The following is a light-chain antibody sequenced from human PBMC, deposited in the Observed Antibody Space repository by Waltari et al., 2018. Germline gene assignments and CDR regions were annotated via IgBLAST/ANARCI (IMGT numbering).Light chain of an antibody. CDR3: CSFASSRTWV. J-gene: IGLJ3*02. CDR2: ENN. V-gene: IGLV2-23*01. Sequence: QSALTQPASVSGSPGQSITISCSGTTNDVGKYDLVSWYQQVPGRVPNLILYENNRRPSDLSHRFVRSKAGNTASLTISGLQPEEEADYYCCSFASSRTWVFGGRTRLTV. CDR1: TNDVGKYDL.